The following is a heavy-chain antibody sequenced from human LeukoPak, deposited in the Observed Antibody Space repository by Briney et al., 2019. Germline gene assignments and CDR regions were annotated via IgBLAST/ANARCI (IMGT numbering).Heavy chain of an antibody. CDR3: ARVWGDEAYGDYAFDP. V-gene: IGHV4-39*07. CDR1: GGSISSSSYY. Sequence: SETLSLTCTVSGGSISSSSYYWGWIRQPPGKGLEWIGSIYYSGSTYYNPSLKSRVTISVDTSKNQFSLKLSSVTAADTAVYYCARVWGDEAYGDYAFDPWGQGTLVTVSS. D-gene: IGHD4-17*01. J-gene: IGHJ5*02. CDR2: IYYSGST.